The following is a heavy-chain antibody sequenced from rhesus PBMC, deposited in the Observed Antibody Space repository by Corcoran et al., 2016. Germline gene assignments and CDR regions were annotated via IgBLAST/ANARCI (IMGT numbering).Heavy chain of an antibody. Sequence: QVQLQESGPGLVKPSETLSLTCAVYGGSISDYYYWSWIRQPPGKGLEWSGQIYGGSGSTYYTPSRKSRVTVSKDTSKNQFSLKLSSVTAADTAVYYCARDLDGSGSRVDYWGQGVLVTVSS. J-gene: IGHJ4*01. CDR2: IYGGSGST. CDR3: ARDLDGSGSRVDY. CDR1: GGSISDYYY. V-gene: IGHV4S7*01. D-gene: IGHD2-21*01.